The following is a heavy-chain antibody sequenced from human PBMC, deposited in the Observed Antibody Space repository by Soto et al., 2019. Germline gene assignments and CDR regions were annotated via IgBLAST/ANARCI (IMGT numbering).Heavy chain of an antibody. J-gene: IGHJ3*02. D-gene: IGHD2-15*01. Sequence: GGSLRLSCAVSGFTFIAYGMHWVRQAPGTGLEWVALIWRDGRNTYYSDSVKGRFTSSRYNSKNTMYLQMTSLRAEDTAVYYCATFPLGYCSGGSCYWKRHNGYAFDIWGQGTMVTVSS. V-gene: IGHV3-33*01. CDR2: IWRDGRNT. CDR3: ATFPLGYCSGGSCYWKRHNGYAFDI. CDR1: GFTFIAYG.